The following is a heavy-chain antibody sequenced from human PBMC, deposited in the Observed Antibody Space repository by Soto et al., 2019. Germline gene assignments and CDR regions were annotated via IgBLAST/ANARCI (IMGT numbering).Heavy chain of an antibody. CDR1: GFTFSDYY. V-gene: IGHV3-11*01. Sequence: LRLSCTASGFTFSDYYMSWIRQAPGKGLEWLAYISGSGSTTYYTDSVKGRFAISRDNARTSLCLQINSLRVEDSAVYYCARSSLTYFEFWGQGTLVTVSS. CDR2: ISGSGSTT. J-gene: IGHJ4*02. CDR3: ARSSLTYFEF.